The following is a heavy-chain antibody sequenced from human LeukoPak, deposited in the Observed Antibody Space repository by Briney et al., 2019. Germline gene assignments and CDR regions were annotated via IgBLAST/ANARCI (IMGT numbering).Heavy chain of an antibody. D-gene: IGHD2-21*02. Sequence: GGSLRLSCAASGFTFSSYSMNWVRQAPGKGLEWVSYISSSGTSTHHADSVKGRFTISRDNAKNSLFLQMDSLRVEDTAVYYCARGDWYSFDYWGQGALVTVSS. CDR1: GFTFSSYS. J-gene: IGHJ4*02. CDR2: ISSSGTST. V-gene: IGHV3-48*04. CDR3: ARGDWYSFDY.